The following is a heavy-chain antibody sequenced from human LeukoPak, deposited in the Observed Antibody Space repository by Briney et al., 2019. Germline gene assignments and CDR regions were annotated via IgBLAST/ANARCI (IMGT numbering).Heavy chain of an antibody. CDR2: VFGGGKT. CDR1: GFPVSSNH. D-gene: IGHD6-13*01. CDR3: AAWRGSSWFDY. Sequence: GGSLRLSCAVSGFPVSSNHMGWVRQAPGKGLEWVSVVFGGGKTSYAGSVQGRVTLSRDNSKNTLYLQMTRLRVEDTAVYYCAAWRGSSWFDYWGQGTLVTVSS. J-gene: IGHJ4*02. V-gene: IGHV3-53*01.